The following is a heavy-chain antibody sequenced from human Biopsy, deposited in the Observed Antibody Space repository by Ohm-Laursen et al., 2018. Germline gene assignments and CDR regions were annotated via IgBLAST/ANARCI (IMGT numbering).Heavy chain of an antibody. J-gene: IGHJ4*02. CDR2: IYSGGNT. CDR1: GDSLSSGPDN. Sequence: GTLSLTCVVSGDSLSSGPDNWSWIRQPPGQGLEYIGFIYSGGNTNYNPSLQNRVTMSVDTSKNQFSLKLSSVIAADTAVYYCARGRRTSGWPYFANWGQGTLVIVSS. CDR3: ARGRRTSGWPYFAN. D-gene: IGHD6-19*01. V-gene: IGHV4-61*01.